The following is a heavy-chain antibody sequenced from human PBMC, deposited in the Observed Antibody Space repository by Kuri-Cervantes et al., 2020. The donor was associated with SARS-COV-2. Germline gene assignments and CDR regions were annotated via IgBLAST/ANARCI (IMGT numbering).Heavy chain of an antibody. CDR2: INHSGST. V-gene: IGHV4-34*01. D-gene: IGHD7-27*01. J-gene: IGHJ4*02. CDR3: ARCPGNWGGFDY. Sequence: SETLSLTCAVYGGSFSGYYWSWIRQPPGKGLEWIGEINHSGSTNYNPSLESGVTTLVDTSKNQISLKLSSVPAADTAVYYCARCPGNWGGFDYWGQGTLVTVSS. CDR1: GGSFSGYY.